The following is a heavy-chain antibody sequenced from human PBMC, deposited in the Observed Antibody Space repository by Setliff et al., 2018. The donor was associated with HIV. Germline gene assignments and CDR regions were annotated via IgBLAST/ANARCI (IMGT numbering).Heavy chain of an antibody. CDR1: GGSISSYY. D-gene: IGHD2-21*02. Sequence: SETLSLTCTVSGGSISSYYWSWIRQPPGKGLEWIGYIYTSGSTNYNPSLKSRVTISVDTSKNQFSLKLSSVTAADTAVYYCVAYCGGDCLGDNAFDIWGQGTMVTVS. V-gene: IGHV4-4*08. CDR2: IYTSGST. CDR3: VAYCGGDCLGDNAFDI. J-gene: IGHJ3*02.